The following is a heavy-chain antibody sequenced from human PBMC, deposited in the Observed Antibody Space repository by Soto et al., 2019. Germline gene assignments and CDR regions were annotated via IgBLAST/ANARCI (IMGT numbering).Heavy chain of an antibody. CDR1: GFTFSHYG. V-gene: IGHV3-33*01. CDR2: ILNDGSRQ. J-gene: IGHJ4*02. CDR3: ARDDDYGDNGLDY. D-gene: IGHD4-17*01. Sequence: QVQLVVSGGGVVQPGRSLRLSCEASGFTFSHYGMHWVRQAPGKGLEWVAVILNDGSRQHYADSVQGRLTISRDNSKNPLYLDMHSLRVEDTAVYYCARDDDYGDNGLDYWGQGTLVTVSS.